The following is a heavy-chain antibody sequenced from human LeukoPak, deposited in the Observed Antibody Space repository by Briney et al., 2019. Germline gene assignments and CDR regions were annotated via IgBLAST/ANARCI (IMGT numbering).Heavy chain of an antibody. CDR2: ISYDGSNK. CDR1: GFTFSSYA. Sequence: GGSLRLSCAASGFTFSSYAMHWVRQAPGKGLEWVAVISYDGSNKYYADSVKGRFTISRDNSKNTLYLQMNSLRAGDTAVYYCARVTTWDGMDVWGQGTTVTVSS. D-gene: IGHD4-11*01. V-gene: IGHV3-30*04. CDR3: ARVTTWDGMDV. J-gene: IGHJ6*02.